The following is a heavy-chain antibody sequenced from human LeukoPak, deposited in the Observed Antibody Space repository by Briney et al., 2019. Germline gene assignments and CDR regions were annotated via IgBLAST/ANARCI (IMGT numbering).Heavy chain of an antibody. CDR1: GGSFSGYY. V-gene: IGHV4-34*01. Sequence: PSETLSLTCAVYGGSFSGYYWSWIRQPPGKGLEWIGEINHSGSTNYNPSLKSRVTISVDTSKNQFSLKLSSVTAADTAVYYCARARIAVAGTGGYFDYWGQGTLVTVSS. J-gene: IGHJ4*02. D-gene: IGHD6-19*01. CDR2: INHSGST. CDR3: ARARIAVAGTGGYFDY.